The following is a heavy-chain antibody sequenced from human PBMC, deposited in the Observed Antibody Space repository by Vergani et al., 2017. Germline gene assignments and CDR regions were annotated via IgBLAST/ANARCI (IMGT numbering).Heavy chain of an antibody. J-gene: IGHJ5*02. D-gene: IGHD3-10*01. CDR2: MYHSGST. Sequence: QVRLQESGPGLVKPSETLSLPCSVSGGSMSGYYWSWIRQPPGKELEWIGYMYHSGSTNYNPSLETRVTISGDTSKHQFSLKLNSVTAADTAVYYCGRVADFYGLGSRLLDLWGQGILVTVSS. CDR1: GGSMSGYY. CDR3: GRVADFYGLGSRLLDL. V-gene: IGHV4-59*01.